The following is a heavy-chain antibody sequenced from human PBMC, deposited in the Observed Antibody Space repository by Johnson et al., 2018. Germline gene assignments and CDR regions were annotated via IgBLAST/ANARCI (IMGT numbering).Heavy chain of an antibody. Sequence: QVQLVQSGGGVVQPGRSLRLSCAASGFTFSNYAMHWVRQALGKGLEWVALISYDGNNKYYGQSLRGRFTISRDNSKNTLYLQMNSLRAEDTAIYYCARGKDFHSSTYFEYWGQGTLVTVSS. D-gene: IGHD6-13*01. CDR3: ARGKDFHSSTYFEY. CDR1: GFTFSNYA. V-gene: IGHV3-30-3*01. J-gene: IGHJ4*02. CDR2: ISYDGNNK.